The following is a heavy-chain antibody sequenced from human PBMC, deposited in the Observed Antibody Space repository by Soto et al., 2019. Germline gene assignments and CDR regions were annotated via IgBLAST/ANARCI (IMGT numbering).Heavy chain of an antibody. CDR2: INPNSGGT. Sequence: ASVKVSCKASGYTFTGYYMHWVRQAPGQGLEWMGWINPNSGGTSYAQKFQGRVTMTRDTSISTAYMELSRLRSDDTAVYYCARDIPRATMVYWGQGTLVTVSS. D-gene: IGHD1-26*01. CDR3: ARDIPRATMVY. V-gene: IGHV1-2*02. J-gene: IGHJ4*02. CDR1: GYTFTGYY.